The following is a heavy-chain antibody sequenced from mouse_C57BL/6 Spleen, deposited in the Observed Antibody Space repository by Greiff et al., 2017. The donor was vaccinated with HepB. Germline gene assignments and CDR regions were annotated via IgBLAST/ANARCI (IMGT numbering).Heavy chain of an antibody. CDR2: INPNNGGT. CDR3: ARVEEFKVVADFDY. J-gene: IGHJ2*01. CDR1: GYTFTDYN. Sequence: DVHLVESGPELVKPGASVKMSCKASGYTFTDYNMHWVKQSHGKSLEWIGYINPNNGGTSYNQKFKGKATLTVNKSSSTAYMELRSLTSEDSAVYYCARVEEFKVVADFDYWGQGTTLTVSS. D-gene: IGHD1-1*01. V-gene: IGHV1-22*01.